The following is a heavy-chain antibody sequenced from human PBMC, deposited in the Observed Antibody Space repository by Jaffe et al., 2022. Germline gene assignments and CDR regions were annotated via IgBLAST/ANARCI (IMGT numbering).Heavy chain of an antibody. V-gene: IGHV5-51*03. Sequence: EVQLVQSGAEVKKPGESLKISCKGSGYSFTSYWIGWVRQMPGKGLEWMGIIYPGDSDTRYSPSFQGQVTISADKSISTAYLQWSSLKASDTAMYYCVRLLVVAATPGTGYWYFDLWGRGTLVTVSS. D-gene: IGHD2-15*01. CDR3: VRLLVVAATPGTGYWYFDL. CDR1: GYSFTSYW. J-gene: IGHJ2*01. CDR2: IYPGDSDT.